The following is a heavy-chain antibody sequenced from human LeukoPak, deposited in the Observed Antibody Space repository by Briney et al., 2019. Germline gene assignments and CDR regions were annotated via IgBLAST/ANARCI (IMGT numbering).Heavy chain of an antibody. D-gene: IGHD3-10*01. CDR1: GFTFSSYS. V-gene: IGHV3-21*01. CDR3: ARSLFGEYYFDY. CDR2: ISSSSSYI. Sequence: GGSLRLSCAASGFTFSSYSMNWVRQAPGKGLEWVSSISSSSSYIYYADSVKGRFTISRDNAKNSLYLQMNSLRAEDTAVYSCARSLFGEYYFDYWGQGTLVTVSS. J-gene: IGHJ4*02.